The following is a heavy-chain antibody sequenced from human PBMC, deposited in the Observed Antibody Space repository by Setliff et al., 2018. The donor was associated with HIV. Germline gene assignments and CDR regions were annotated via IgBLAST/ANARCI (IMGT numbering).Heavy chain of an antibody. CDR2: MNPNSGNT. CDR1: GYTFTSYD. CDR3: ARGAWYTSGWYSSRYMDV. V-gene: IGHV1-8*02. Sequence: ASVKVSCKASGYTFTSYDINWVRQATGQGLEWMGWMNPNSGNTCYAQKFQGRVTMTRNTSISTAYMELSSLRSEDTAVYYCARGAWYTSGWYSSRYMDVWGKGTTVTVSS. J-gene: IGHJ6*03. D-gene: IGHD6-19*01.